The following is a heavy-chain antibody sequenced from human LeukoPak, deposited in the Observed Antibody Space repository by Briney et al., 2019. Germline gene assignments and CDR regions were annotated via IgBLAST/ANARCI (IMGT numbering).Heavy chain of an antibody. J-gene: IGHJ4*02. D-gene: IGHD3-16*01. CDR2: IYSDNT. CDR3: ARDRPFGGVLDFDY. V-gene: IGHV3-53*01. Sequence: GGSLRLSCTVSGFTVSSNSMSWVRQAPGKGLEWVSFIYSDNTHYSDSVKGRFTISRDNSKNTLYLQMNSLRAEDTAVYYCARDRPFGGVLDFDYWGQGTLVTVSS. CDR1: GFTVSSNS.